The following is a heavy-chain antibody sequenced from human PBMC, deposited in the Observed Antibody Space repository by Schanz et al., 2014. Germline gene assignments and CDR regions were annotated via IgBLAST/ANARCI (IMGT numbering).Heavy chain of an antibody. D-gene: IGHD3-10*01. V-gene: IGHV3-33*06. CDR2: VCYDGSKK. CDR1: GFTFSSYG. CDR3: VKDLQRELLRDDHYYGMDV. J-gene: IGHJ6*02. Sequence: LVESGGGVVQPGRSLRLSCAASGFTFSSYGMHWVRQVPGKGLEGVAVVCYDGSKKYYADSVKGRFTTSRDNSKNTMYLQMNSLRAEDTAVYYCVKDLQRELLRDDHYYGMDVWGQGTTVTVSS.